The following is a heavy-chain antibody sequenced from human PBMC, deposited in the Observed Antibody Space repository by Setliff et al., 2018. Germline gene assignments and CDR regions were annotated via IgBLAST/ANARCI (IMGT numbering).Heavy chain of an antibody. J-gene: IGHJ4*02. CDR3: ARTGTYRYFDY. CDR2: IYYTGRT. D-gene: IGHD1-1*01. V-gene: IGHV4-39*01. Sequence: SETLSLTCNVSGVSINSTTYYWGWIRQPPGKGLEWIGNIYYTGRTYYNASLKGRLTISVDTAQNQFSLRLTSVTAADTAVYYCARTGTYRYFDYWGQGALVTVSS. CDR1: GVSINSTTYY.